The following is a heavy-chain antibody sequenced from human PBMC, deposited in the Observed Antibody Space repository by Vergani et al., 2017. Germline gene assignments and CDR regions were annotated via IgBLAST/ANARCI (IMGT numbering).Heavy chain of an antibody. CDR3: AKDLGYSSSWYAILRYYGMDV. CDR1: GFRFSSYG. D-gene: IGHD6-13*01. J-gene: IGHJ6*02. CDR2: IWYDGSNK. Sequence: QVQLVESGGGVVQPGRSLRLSCAASGFRFSSYGMNWVRQAPGKGLEWVAVIWYDGSNKYYADSVKGRFTISRDNSQNTVNLQMNSLRVDDTAVYYCAKDLGYSSSWYAILRYYGMDVWGQGTTVTVSS. V-gene: IGHV3-33*06.